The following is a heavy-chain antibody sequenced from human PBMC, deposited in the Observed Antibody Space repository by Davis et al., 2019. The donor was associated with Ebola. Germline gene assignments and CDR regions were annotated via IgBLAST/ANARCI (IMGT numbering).Heavy chain of an antibody. CDR1: GFTFSIYS. J-gene: IGHJ5*02. CDR2: ISSSSSYI. CDR3: ARDLLGYCSGGSCYSSESFDP. D-gene: IGHD2-15*01. Sequence: GGSLRLSCVASGFTFSIYSMNWVRQAPGKGLEWVSSISSSSSYIYYADSVKGRFTISRVNAKNSLYLQMNSLRAEDTAVYYCARDLLGYCSGGSCYSSESFDPWGQGTLVTVSS. V-gene: IGHV3-21*01.